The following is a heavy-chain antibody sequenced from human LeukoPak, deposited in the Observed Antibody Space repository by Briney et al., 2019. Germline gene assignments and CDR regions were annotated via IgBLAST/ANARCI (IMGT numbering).Heavy chain of an antibody. D-gene: IGHD1-26*01. Sequence: GGSLRLSCAASGFTFSSYGMHWVRQAPGKGLEWVAFIRYDGSNKYYADSVKGRFTISRDNSKNTLYLQMNGLRAEDTAVYYCAKDRLLTFDYWGQGTLVTVSS. CDR2: IRYDGSNK. CDR3: AKDRLLTFDY. V-gene: IGHV3-30*02. CDR1: GFTFSSYG. J-gene: IGHJ4*02.